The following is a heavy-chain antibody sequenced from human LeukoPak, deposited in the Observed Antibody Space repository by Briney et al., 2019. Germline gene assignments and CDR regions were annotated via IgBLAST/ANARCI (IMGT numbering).Heavy chain of an antibody. V-gene: IGHV3-23*01. CDR2: ISGSGGGT. J-gene: IGHJ4*02. CDR1: GFIFDDYA. Sequence: GRSLRLSCAASGFIFDDYAMHWVRQAPGKGLEWVSGISGSGGGTYYADSVKGRFTISRDNSKNTLYLQMNSLRAEDTAVYYCAKDPTPLGYCSSTSCYTSPFDYWGQGTLVTVSS. D-gene: IGHD2-2*02. CDR3: AKDPTPLGYCSSTSCYTSPFDY.